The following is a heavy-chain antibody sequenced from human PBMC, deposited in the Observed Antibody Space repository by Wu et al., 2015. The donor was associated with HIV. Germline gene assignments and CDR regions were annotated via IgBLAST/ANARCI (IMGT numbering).Heavy chain of an antibody. CDR3: ARGRKAVAGNVRSARGGFDI. CDR2: MNPNSGNT. V-gene: IGHV1-8*01. D-gene: IGHD6-19*01. J-gene: IGHJ3*02. Sequence: QVQLVQSGAEVKKPGASVKVSCKASRYTFTGYDINWVRQASGQGLEWMGWMNPNSGNTGYAQKFQGRVTMTRNTSISTAYMELNSLRSEDTAVYYCARGRKAVAGNVRSARGGFDIWGQGTMVTGLF. CDR1: RYTFTGYD.